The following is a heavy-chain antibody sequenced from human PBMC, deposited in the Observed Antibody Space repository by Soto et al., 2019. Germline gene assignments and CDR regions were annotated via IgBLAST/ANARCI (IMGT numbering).Heavy chain of an antibody. J-gene: IGHJ6*02. D-gene: IGHD6-13*01. V-gene: IGHV3-23*01. Sequence: EVQLLESGGGLVQPGGSLRLSCAASGFTFSSYAMSWVRQAPGKGLEWVSAISGSGGSTYYADSVKGRFTISRDNSKNTLYLQMNSLRAGDTAVYYCARAIAAAGGIESYYGMDVWGQGTTVTVSS. CDR3: ARAIAAAGGIESYYGMDV. CDR1: GFTFSSYA. CDR2: ISGSGGST.